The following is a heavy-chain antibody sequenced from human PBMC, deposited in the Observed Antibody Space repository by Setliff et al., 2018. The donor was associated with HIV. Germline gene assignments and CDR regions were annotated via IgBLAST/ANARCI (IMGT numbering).Heavy chain of an antibody. Sequence: PGGSLRLSCAASGFTFSDYYMSWIRQAPGKGLEWVSYISSSGSTIYYADSVKGRFTISRDNAKNSLYLQMNSLRAEDTAVYYCARAPPYCSSTSCYEHWGQGTLVTVSS. V-gene: IGHV3-11*01. D-gene: IGHD2-2*01. CDR2: ISSSGSTI. J-gene: IGHJ1*01. CDR3: ARAPPYCSSTSCYEH. CDR1: GFTFSDYY.